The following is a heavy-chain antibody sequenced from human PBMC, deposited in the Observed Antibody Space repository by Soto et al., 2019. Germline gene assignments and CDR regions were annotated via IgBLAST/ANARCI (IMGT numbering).Heavy chain of an antibody. CDR3: ARNHGSLVPAATGGYFYYGLDV. V-gene: IGHV1-69*01. CDR1: GGTFSSYA. Sequence: QVQLVQSGAEVKKPGSSVKVSCKASGGTFSSYALSWVRQAPGQGLEWMGGIIPRFGTANYAQKLQGRGTITADESTSTGYMELSSLRSEDTAVYYCARNHGSLVPAATGGYFYYGLDVWGQGTTVIVSS. J-gene: IGHJ6*02. D-gene: IGHD2-2*01. CDR2: IIPRFGTA.